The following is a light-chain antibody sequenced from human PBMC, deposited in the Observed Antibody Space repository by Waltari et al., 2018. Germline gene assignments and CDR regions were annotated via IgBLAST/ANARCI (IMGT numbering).Light chain of an antibody. CDR1: QSVRSRY. V-gene: IGKV3-20*01. CDR2: GAS. CDR3: QQYGSSPQM. Sequence: EIVLTQSPGTLSLSPRERGTLSCRASQSVRSRYLAWYQQKPGQAPRLLIYGASSRATGIPDRFSGSGSGTDFTLTISRLEPEDFADYYCQQYGSSPQMFGQGTKVEIK. J-gene: IGKJ1*01.